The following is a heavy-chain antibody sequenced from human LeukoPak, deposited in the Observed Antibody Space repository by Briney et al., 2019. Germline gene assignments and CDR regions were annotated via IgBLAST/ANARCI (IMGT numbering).Heavy chain of an antibody. Sequence: SGTLSLTCTVSGDSIRRTNYYWGWIRQAPGKGRQWLGSISYSGTTSYHPSLRSRVTMSVDTSKNQFSLRVTSVTAADTAVYYCARLKSEWIHLWMYYFDSWGQGTLVTVSS. CDR3: ARLKSEWIHLWMYYFDS. V-gene: IGHV4-39*01. CDR1: GDSIRRTNYY. D-gene: IGHD5-18*01. CDR2: ISYSGTT. J-gene: IGHJ4*02.